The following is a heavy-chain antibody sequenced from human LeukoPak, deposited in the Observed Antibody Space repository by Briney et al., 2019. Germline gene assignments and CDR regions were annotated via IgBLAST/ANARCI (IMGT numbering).Heavy chain of an antibody. J-gene: IGHJ4*02. CDR1: GGSISSYY. CDR2: IYYSGST. V-gene: IGHV4-59*01. D-gene: IGHD3-22*01. CDR3: ARDSAYYYDSSGYHGGFGY. Sequence: SETLSLTCTVSGGSISSYYWSWIRQPPGKGLEWIGYIYYSGSTNYNPSLKSRVTISVDTSKNQFSLKLSSVTAADTAVYYCARDSAYYYDSSGYHGGFGYWGQGTLVTVSS.